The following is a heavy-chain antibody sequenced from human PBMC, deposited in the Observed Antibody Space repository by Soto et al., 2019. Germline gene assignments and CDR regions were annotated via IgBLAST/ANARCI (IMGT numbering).Heavy chain of an antibody. D-gene: IGHD3-22*01. V-gene: IGHV1-18*01. CDR2: ISAYNGNT. CDR3: ARDHYYYDRSGYPVDY. J-gene: IGHJ4*02. Sequence: ASVKVSCKASGYTFTSYGISWVRQAPGQGLEWMGWISAYNGNTNYAQKLQGRVTMTTDTSTSTAYMELRSLRSDDTAVYYCARDHYYYDRSGYPVDYWGQGTLVTVSS. CDR1: GYTFTSYG.